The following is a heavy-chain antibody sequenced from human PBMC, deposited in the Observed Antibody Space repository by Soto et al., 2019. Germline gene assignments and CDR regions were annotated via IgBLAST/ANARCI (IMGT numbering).Heavy chain of an antibody. CDR2: IYYSGST. J-gene: IGHJ4*02. CDR1: GGSISSGDYY. CDR3: ARAEYYYDSTGSPTYYFDY. V-gene: IGHV4-30-4*01. Sequence: QVQLQESGPGLVKPSQTLSLTCTVSGGSISSGDYYWSWIRQPPGKGLEWIGYIYYSGSTYYNPSRKSRVTISVDTSKNQFSLKLSSVTSADTAVYYCARAEYYYDSTGSPTYYFDYWGQGTLVTVSS. D-gene: IGHD3-22*01.